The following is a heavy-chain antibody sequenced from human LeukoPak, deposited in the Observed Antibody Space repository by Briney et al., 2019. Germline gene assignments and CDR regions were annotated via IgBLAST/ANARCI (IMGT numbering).Heavy chain of an antibody. Sequence: SVKASCKASGGTFSSYAISWVRQAPGQGLEWMGGIIPIFGTANYAQKFQGRVTITTDESTSTAYMELSSLRSEDTAVYYCAGRSVVVTAIRYYFDYWGQGTLVTVSS. D-gene: IGHD2-21*02. J-gene: IGHJ4*02. V-gene: IGHV1-69*05. CDR3: AGRSVVVTAIRYYFDY. CDR1: GGTFSSYA. CDR2: IIPIFGTA.